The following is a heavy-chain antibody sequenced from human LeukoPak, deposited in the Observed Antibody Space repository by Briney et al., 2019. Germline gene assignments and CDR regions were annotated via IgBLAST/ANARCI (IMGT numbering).Heavy chain of an antibody. D-gene: IGHD5-18*01. CDR1: GYTFTSYY. CDR3: AREFRGDALQLWPHFDY. Sequence: ASVKVSCKASGYTFTSYYMHWVRQAPGQGLEWMGIINPSGGSTSYAQKFQGRVTMTRDTSTSTVYMELSSLRSEDTAVYYCAREFRGDALQLWPHFDYWGQGTLVTVSS. J-gene: IGHJ4*02. CDR2: INPSGGST. V-gene: IGHV1-46*01.